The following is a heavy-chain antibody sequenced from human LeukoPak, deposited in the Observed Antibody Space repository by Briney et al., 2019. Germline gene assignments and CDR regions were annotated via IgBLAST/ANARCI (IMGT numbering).Heavy chain of an antibody. J-gene: IGHJ4*02. CDR2: INMYTANP. V-gene: IGHV7-4-1*02. D-gene: IGHD3-16*01. Sequence: ASVKVSCKASGYTFTRYAINWLRQAPGQGLEWMGWINMYTANPAYAQGFTERFVFSLDTSVTTAYLQISNLKTEDTAVYYCARHDNDDDFDYWGQGTLVTVSS. CDR3: ARHDNDDDFDY. CDR1: GYTFTRYA.